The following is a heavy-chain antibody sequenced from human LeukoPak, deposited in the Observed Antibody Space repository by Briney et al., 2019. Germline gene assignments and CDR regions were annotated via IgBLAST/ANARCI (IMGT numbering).Heavy chain of an antibody. D-gene: IGHD3-22*01. J-gene: IGHJ4*02. CDR2: IYTSGST. V-gene: IGHV4-61*02. CDR1: GGSISSGSYY. CDR3: ARVITDYYDSSGYSDYFDY. Sequence: KSSQTLSLTCTVSGGSISSGSYYWSWIRQPAGKGLEWIGRIYTSGSTNYNPSLKSRVTISVDTSKNQFSLKLSSVTAADTAVYYRARVITDYYDSSGYSDYFDYWGQGTLVTVSS.